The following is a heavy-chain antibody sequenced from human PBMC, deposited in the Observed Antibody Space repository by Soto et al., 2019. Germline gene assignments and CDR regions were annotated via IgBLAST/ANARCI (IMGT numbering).Heavy chain of an antibody. CDR2: ISGSGGST. D-gene: IGHD5-18*01. CDR1: GFTFSSYA. J-gene: IGHJ4*02. Sequence: PGGSLRLSCAASGFTFSSYAMSWVRQAPGKGLEWVSAISGSGGSTYYADSVKGRFTISRDNSKNTLYLQTNSLRAEDTAVYYCAKWDRPMWIQLWPLDYWGQGTLVTVSS. V-gene: IGHV3-23*01. CDR3: AKWDRPMWIQLWPLDY.